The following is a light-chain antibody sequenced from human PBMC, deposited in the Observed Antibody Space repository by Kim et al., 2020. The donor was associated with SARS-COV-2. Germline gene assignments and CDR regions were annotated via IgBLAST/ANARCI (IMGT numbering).Light chain of an antibody. CDR2: EDS. V-gene: IGLV3-1*01. CDR1: KLGDKY. CDR3: QAWDSTTVI. Sequence: SYELTQPPSVSVSPGQTAYITCSGDKLGDKYACWYQQRPGQSPVLVIHEDSQRPSGIPERFSGSKSGDTATQTIGGAQAMDEADYYCQAWDSTTVIFGGGTQMTVL. J-gene: IGLJ2*01.